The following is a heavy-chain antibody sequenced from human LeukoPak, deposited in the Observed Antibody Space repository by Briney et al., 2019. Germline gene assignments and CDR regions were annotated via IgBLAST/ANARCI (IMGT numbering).Heavy chain of an antibody. CDR1: GFIVSTNY. V-gene: IGHV3-66*01. J-gene: IGHJ4*02. Sequence: GGSLRLSCVASGFIVSTNYMSWVRQAPGKGQEWVAVIFRGGGTYHADSVKGRFTISRDTSKNTVYLHMNSLTAADTAVYYCVKEVPGTTIYDWGQGILVTVSS. CDR2: IFRGGGT. D-gene: IGHD4-11*01. CDR3: VKEVPGTTIYD.